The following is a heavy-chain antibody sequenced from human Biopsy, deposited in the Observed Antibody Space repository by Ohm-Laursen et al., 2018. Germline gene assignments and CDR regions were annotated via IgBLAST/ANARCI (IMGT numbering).Heavy chain of an antibody. D-gene: IGHD3/OR15-3a*01. J-gene: IGHJ4*02. CDR1: GHTLTNPD. V-gene: IGHV1-18*01. Sequence: ASVKASCKASGHTLTNPDISWARQGPGQGLGWLGWSNGYSISTNYAPKFQGRIIMTTDTSTSTVYMELRSLRSEDTAMYYCTTDRTGRALFDNWGQGSLVTVSS. CDR2: SNGYSIST. CDR3: TTDRTGRALFDN.